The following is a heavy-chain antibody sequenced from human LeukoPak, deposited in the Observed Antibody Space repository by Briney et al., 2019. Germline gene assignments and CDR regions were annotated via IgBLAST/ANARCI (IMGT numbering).Heavy chain of an antibody. V-gene: IGHV4-30-2*01. CDR3: ARDGSSDDY. D-gene: IGHD6-13*01. Sequence: SETLSLTCTVSGGSISSGGYYWSWIRQPPGKGLEWIGYIYHSGSTYYNPSLKSRVTISVDRSKNQFSLKLSSVTAADTAVYYCARDGSSDDYWGQGTLVTVSS. CDR2: IYHSGST. J-gene: IGHJ4*02. CDR1: GGSISSGGYY.